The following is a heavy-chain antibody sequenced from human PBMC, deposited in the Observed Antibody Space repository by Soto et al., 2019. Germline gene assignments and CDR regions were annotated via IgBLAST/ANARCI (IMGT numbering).Heavy chain of an antibody. Sequence: SETLSLTCAVYGGSFSGYYWSWIRQPPGKGLEWIGEINHSGSTNYNPSLKSRVTISVDTSKNQFSLKLSSVTAADTAVYYFARGRYSAYGSPDYWSLGPLVTVSS. J-gene: IGHJ4*02. CDR2: INHSGST. CDR3: ARGRYSAYGSPDY. CDR1: GGSFSGYY. V-gene: IGHV4-34*01. D-gene: IGHD5-12*01.